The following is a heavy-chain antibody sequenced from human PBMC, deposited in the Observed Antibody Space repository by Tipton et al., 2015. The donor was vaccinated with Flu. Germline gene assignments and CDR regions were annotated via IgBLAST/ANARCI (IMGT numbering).Heavy chain of an antibody. CDR1: GFTFSSYE. Sequence: SLRLSCVASGFTFSSYEMNWVRQAPGKGLEWISYITSSGTTMYYADSVKGRFTVSRDNAKDSLYLQMNSLRAQDTAVYYCARVPGSGWHRGYWGQGTLVTVSS. CDR3: ARVPGSGWHRGY. V-gene: IGHV3-48*03. D-gene: IGHD6-19*01. J-gene: IGHJ4*02. CDR2: ITSSGTTM.